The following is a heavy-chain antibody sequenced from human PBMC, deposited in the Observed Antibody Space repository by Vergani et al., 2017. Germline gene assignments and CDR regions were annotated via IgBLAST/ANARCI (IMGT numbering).Heavy chain of an antibody. CDR3: ARDSEDSSAAGLFDY. J-gene: IGHJ4*02. CDR2: INPSGGST. Sequence: QVQLVQSGAEVKKPGASVKVSCKASGYTFTSYYMHWVRQAPGQGLEWMGVINPSGGSTSYAQKFQGRVTMTRDTSTSTFYMELSSLRSEDTAVYYCARDSEDSSAAGLFDYWGQGTLVTVSS. CDR1: GYTFTSYY. V-gene: IGHV1-46*03. D-gene: IGHD6-13*01.